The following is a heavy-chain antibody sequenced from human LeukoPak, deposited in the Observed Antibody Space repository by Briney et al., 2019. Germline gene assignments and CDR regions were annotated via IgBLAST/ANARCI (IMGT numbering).Heavy chain of an antibody. Sequence: PGGSLRLSCAASGFTFSIYAMSWVRQAPGKGLEWVSVISGSGGSTEYADSVKGRFTISRDNSKNTLYLQMNSLRAEDTAVYYCAKGGRSVGATGGYFDYWGQGTLVTVSS. CDR3: AKGGRSVGATGGYFDY. D-gene: IGHD1-26*01. J-gene: IGHJ4*02. V-gene: IGHV3-23*01. CDR1: GFTFSIYA. CDR2: ISGSGGST.